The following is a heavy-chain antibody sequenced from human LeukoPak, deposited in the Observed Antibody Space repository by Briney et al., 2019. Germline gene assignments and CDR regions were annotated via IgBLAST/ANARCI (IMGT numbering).Heavy chain of an antibody. D-gene: IGHD4/OR15-4a*01. CDR3: AKVLNGCDLQPFDC. J-gene: IGHJ4*02. CDR1: GYNFTVYH. CDR2: MNPNSGGT. Sequence: GASVKLSCKASGYNFTVYHLHWVRQAPGQGLEWMGNMNPNSGGTNSAQKFQGRVIMIRDTSISTAYMEPNKLRSDNAAVYDCAKVLNGCDLQPFDCWGQGTLVTVSS. V-gene: IGHV1-2*02.